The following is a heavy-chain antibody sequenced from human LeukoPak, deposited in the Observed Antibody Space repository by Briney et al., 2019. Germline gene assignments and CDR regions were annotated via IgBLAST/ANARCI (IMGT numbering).Heavy chain of an antibody. CDR3: ARDHTVTSSSPLYYFDY. CDR2: INPSGGST. CDR1: GYTFTSYY. V-gene: IGHV1-46*01. D-gene: IGHD4-17*01. J-gene: IGHJ4*02. Sequence: ASVKVSCKASGYTFTSYYMHWVRQAPGQGLEWMGIINPSGGSTSYAQKFQGRVTMTRDTSTSTVYMELSSLRSEDTAVYYCARDHTVTSSSPLYYFDYWGQGTLVTVSS.